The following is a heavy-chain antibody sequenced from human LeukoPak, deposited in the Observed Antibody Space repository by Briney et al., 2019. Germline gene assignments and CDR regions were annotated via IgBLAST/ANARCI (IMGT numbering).Heavy chain of an antibody. V-gene: IGHV1-2*02. D-gene: IGHD3-9*01. CDR1: RYTFTGYY. CDR3: AKQAYDILTGHNRFDY. CDR2: INPNSGGT. J-gene: IGHJ4*02. Sequence: ASVKVSCKASRYTFTGYYMHWVRQAPGQGLEWMGWINPNSGGTNYAQKLQGRVTMTRDTSISTAYMELSRLRSDDTAVYYCAKQAYDILTGHNRFDYWGQGTLVTVSS.